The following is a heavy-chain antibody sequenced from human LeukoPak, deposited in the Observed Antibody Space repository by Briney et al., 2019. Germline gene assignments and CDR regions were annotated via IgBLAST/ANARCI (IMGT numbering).Heavy chain of an antibody. CDR3: ARDLSTASKWELDY. Sequence: ASVKVSCKASGYTFSDYYTHWVRQAPGQGLEWMGWINPNSGGTRYAQQFQGRVTMTRDTSLRTVYMGLSTLRYDETAVYYSARDLSTASKWELDYWGQGTLVTVSS. CDR2: INPNSGGT. D-gene: IGHD1-26*01. V-gene: IGHV1-2*02. CDR1: GYTFSDYY. J-gene: IGHJ4*02.